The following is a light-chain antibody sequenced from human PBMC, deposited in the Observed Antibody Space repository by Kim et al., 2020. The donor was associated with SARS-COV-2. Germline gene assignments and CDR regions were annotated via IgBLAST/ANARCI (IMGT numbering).Light chain of an antibody. CDR2: RDD. V-gene: IGLV3-1*01. CDR3: QTWASGTVV. J-gene: IGLJ2*01. CDR1: KLGGKF. Sequence: SASPVQTAPITCFGDKLGGKFASWYQQRPGQSPLLVIYRDDKRASNIPERFSGSNSGNTATLTISGTQTLDEADYYCQTWASGTVVFGGGTKLTVL.